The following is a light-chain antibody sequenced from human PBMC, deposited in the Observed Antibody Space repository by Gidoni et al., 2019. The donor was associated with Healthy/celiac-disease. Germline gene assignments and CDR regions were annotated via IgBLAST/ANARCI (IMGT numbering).Light chain of an antibody. J-gene: IGKJ5*01. V-gene: IGKV2-28*01. CDR1: QSLLHSNGCNY. CDR3: MQALQSIT. Sequence: DSVMTQSPLSMHVTPGEPASISCRSSQSLLHSNGCNYLDWYLQKPGQSPQLLIYLGSNRASGVPDRFSGSGSGTDFTLKISRVEAEDVGVYYCMQALQSITFGQGTRLEIK. CDR2: LGS.